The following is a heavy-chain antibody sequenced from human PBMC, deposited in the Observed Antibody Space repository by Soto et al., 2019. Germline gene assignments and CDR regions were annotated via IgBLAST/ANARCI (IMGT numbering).Heavy chain of an antibody. J-gene: IGHJ6*03. D-gene: IGHD3-9*01. Sequence: ASVKVSCKASGYTFTSYGISWVRQAPGQGLEWMGWISAYNGNTNYAQKLQGRVTMTTDTSTSTAYMELRSLRSDDTAVYYCASSALDIYYYYYYMDVWGKGTTVTVSS. CDR3: ASSALDIYYYYYYMDV. CDR1: GYTFTSYG. CDR2: ISAYNGNT. V-gene: IGHV1-18*01.